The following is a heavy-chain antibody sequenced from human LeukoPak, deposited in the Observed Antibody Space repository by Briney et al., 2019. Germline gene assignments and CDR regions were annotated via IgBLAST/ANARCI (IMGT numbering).Heavy chain of an antibody. V-gene: IGHV4-59*08. J-gene: IGHJ4*02. Sequence: NPSETLSLTCTVSGGSINSHYWSWIRQPPGKGLEWIGYISYSGSTNYNPSLKSRVIISVDTSKTHFSLNLSSVTAADTAFYYCARHRVSGSSYSALDYWGQGTLVSVSS. D-gene: IGHD1-26*01. CDR1: GGSINSHY. CDR3: ARHRVSGSSYSALDY. CDR2: ISYSGST.